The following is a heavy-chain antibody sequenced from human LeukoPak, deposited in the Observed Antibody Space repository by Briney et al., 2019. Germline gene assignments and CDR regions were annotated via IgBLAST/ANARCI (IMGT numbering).Heavy chain of an antibody. CDR3: ARMYYYDSSGYQYYFDY. CDR1: GGSISSYY. J-gene: IGHJ4*02. D-gene: IGHD3-22*01. CDR2: IYTSGST. V-gene: IGHV4-4*07. Sequence: SETLSLTCTVSGGSISSYYWSWIRQPAGKGLEWIGRIYTSGSTNYNPSLKSRVTMSVDTSKNQISLKLSPVTAADTAVYYCARMYYYDSSGYQYYFDYWGQGTLVTVSS.